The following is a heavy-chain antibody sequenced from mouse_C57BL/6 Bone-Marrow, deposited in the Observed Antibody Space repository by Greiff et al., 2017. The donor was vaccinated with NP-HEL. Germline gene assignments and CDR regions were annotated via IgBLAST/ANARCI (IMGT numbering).Heavy chain of an antibody. J-gene: IGHJ4*01. CDR3: TPYYYGSSYEAMDY. CDR1: GFNIKDYY. V-gene: IGHV14-1*01. CDR2: IDPEDGDT. Sequence: VQLQQSGAELVRPGASVKLSCTASGFNIKDYYMHWVKQRPEQGLEWIGRIDPEDGDTEYAPKFQGKATMTADTSSNTAYLQLSSLTSEDTAVYYCTPYYYGSSYEAMDYWGQGTSVTVSS. D-gene: IGHD1-1*01.